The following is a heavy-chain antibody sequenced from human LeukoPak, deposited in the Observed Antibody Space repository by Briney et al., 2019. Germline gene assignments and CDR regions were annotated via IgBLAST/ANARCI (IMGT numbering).Heavy chain of an antibody. D-gene: IGHD4-23*01. CDR2: IIPIFGTA. CDR3: ARDQYGGNDDGYYYYYMDV. Sequence: ASVKVSCKASGGTFSSYAISWVRQAPGQGLEWMGGIIPIFGTANYAQKFQGRVTITTDESTSTAYMELSSLRSEGTAVYYCARDQYGGNDDGYYYYYMDVWGKGTTVTVSS. CDR1: GGTFSSYA. V-gene: IGHV1-69*05. J-gene: IGHJ6*03.